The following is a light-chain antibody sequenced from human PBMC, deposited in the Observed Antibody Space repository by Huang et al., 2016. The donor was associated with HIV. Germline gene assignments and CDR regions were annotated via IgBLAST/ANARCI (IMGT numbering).Light chain of an antibody. J-gene: IGKJ2*01. CDR2: LGS. CDR1: QSLLHSNGYNY. Sequence: DIVMTQSPLSLPVTPGEPASIFCRSSQSLLHSNGYNYLDWYLQKPGQSPQLLIYLGSTRASGVPDRVSGSGSGTDFTLKISRVEAGDVGVYYCMQALQTPYTFGQGTKLEIK. V-gene: IGKV2-28*01. CDR3: MQALQTPYT.